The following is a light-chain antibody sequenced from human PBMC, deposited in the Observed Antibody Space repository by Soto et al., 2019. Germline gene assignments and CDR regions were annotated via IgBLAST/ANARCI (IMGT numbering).Light chain of an antibody. CDR1: QSVSNSY. V-gene: IGKV3-20*01. CDR2: GAS. Sequence: EIGLTQSPGTLSLSPGERATLSCRASQSVSNSYLSWYQQKGGQAPRLLIYGASSRATGIPDRFSGSGSGTDFALTISRLEPEDFAVYYCQQYVRSPWTFGQGTKVEIK. CDR3: QQYVRSPWT. J-gene: IGKJ1*01.